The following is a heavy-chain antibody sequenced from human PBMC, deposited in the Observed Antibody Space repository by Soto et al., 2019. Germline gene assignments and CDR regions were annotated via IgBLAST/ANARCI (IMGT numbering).Heavy chain of an antibody. CDR3: ARGVHYYDSSGLADY. V-gene: IGHV4-61*01. CDR2: IYYSGST. Sequence: SETLSLTCTVSGGSVSSGSYYWSWIRQPPGKGLEWIGYIYYSGSTNYNPSLKSRVTISVDTSKNQFSLKLSSVTAADTAVYYCARGVHYYDSSGLADYWGQGTLVTVSS. J-gene: IGHJ4*02. CDR1: GGSVSSGSYY. D-gene: IGHD3-22*01.